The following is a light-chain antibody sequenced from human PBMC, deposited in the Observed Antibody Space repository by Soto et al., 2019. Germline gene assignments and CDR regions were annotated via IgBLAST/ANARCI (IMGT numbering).Light chain of an antibody. CDR1: SSDVGVYNY. V-gene: IGLV2-14*01. CDR2: EVS. Sequence: QSALTQPASVSGSPGQSMTISCTGTSSDVGVYNYVSWYQQRPGKAPKVMIYEVSNRPSGVSNRFSGSKSGNTASLTIPGLLAEDEADYYCSSYTSITTIVFGTGTKVTVL. CDR3: SSYTSITTIV. J-gene: IGLJ1*01.